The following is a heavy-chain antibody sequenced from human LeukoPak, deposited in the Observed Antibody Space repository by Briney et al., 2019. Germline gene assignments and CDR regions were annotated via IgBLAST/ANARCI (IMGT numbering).Heavy chain of an antibody. D-gene: IGHD3-16*01. Sequence: ASVKVSCKVSGYTLPELSMHWVRQAPGKGLEWMGGFDPEDGETIYAQKFQGRVTMTEDTSTDTAYMELSSLRSEDTAVYYCGRSRFMGDPAQCFDFWGQGTLVTVSS. CDR2: FDPEDGET. V-gene: IGHV1-24*01. CDR1: GYTLPELS. J-gene: IGHJ4*02. CDR3: GRSRFMGDPAQCFDF.